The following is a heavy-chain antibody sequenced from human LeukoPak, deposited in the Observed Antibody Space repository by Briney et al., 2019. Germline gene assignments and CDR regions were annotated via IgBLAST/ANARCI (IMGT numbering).Heavy chain of an antibody. CDR1: GYTFTGYY. V-gene: IGHV1-2*02. J-gene: IGHJ4*02. D-gene: IGHD2-15*01. CDR3: ARVRCSGGSCYLTLGY. Sequence: ASVNVSCKASGYTFTGYYMHWGRQAPGQRLEWMGWINPNSGGTNYAQKFQGRVTMTRDTSISTAYMELSRLRSDDTAVYYCARVRCSGGSCYLTLGYWGQGTLVTVSS. CDR2: INPNSGGT.